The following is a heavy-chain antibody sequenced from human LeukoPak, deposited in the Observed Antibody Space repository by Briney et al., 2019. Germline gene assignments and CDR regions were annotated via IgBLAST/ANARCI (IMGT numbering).Heavy chain of an antibody. Sequence: GGSLRLSCAASGFSVSSTYMSWVRQAPGKGLEWVSGISGSGDNTYYADSVKGRFTISRDNSKNTLYVQVNSLGTEDTAAYYCAKGSYYDSSGSFYSDYWGQGTLVTVSS. V-gene: IGHV3-23*01. D-gene: IGHD3-22*01. CDR3: AKGSYYDSSGSFYSDY. J-gene: IGHJ4*02. CDR1: GFSVSSTY. CDR2: ISGSGDNT.